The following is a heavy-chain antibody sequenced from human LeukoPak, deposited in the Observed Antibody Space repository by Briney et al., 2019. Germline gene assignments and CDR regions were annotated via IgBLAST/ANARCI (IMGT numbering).Heavy chain of an antibody. J-gene: IGHJ6*02. CDR1: GYSFTNYW. V-gene: IGHV5-51*01. CDR2: IYPGDSDT. Sequence: GESLKISCKGSGYSFTNYWIGWVRQMPGKGLEWMGIIYPGDSDTRYSPSFQGQVTISADKSISTAYLQWSSLKASDTAMYYCARHPREPAADYYYYGMDVWGQGTTVTVSS. D-gene: IGHD2-2*01. CDR3: ARHPREPAADYYYYGMDV.